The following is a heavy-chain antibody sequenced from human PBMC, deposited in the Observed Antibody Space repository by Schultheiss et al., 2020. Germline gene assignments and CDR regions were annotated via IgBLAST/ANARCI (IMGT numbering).Heavy chain of an antibody. CDR2: IYYSGST. D-gene: IGHD6-6*01. Sequence: SETLSLTCTVSGASISSSSYYWSWIRQPDGKGLEWIGYIYYSGSTNYNPSLKSRVTISVDTSKNQFSLKLSSVTAADTAVYYCAREEQLVRIGDAFDFWVQGTMVTVSS. J-gene: IGHJ3*01. CDR3: AREEQLVRIGDAFDF. CDR1: GASISSSSYY. V-gene: IGHV4-61*10.